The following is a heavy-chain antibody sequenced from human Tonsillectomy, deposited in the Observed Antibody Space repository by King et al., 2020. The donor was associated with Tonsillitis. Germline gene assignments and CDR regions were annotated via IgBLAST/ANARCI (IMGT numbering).Heavy chain of an antibody. CDR2: IYYTGST. CDR3: ARVAYPYWYFDL. Sequence: VQLQESGPGLVKPSEILPLTCTVSGDSISSYYWSWIRQPPGQGLEWIGLIYYTGSTNYSPSLKSRVTISVDTSKNQFSLKLSSVTAADTAVYYCARVAYPYWYFDLWGRGTLVTVSS. D-gene: IGHD3-16*01. V-gene: IGHV4-59*01. CDR1: GDSISSYY. J-gene: IGHJ2*01.